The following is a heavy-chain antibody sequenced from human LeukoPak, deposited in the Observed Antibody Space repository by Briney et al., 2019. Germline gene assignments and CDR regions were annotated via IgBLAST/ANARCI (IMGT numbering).Heavy chain of an antibody. CDR1: GGPFSGYY. CDR2: INHSGST. J-gene: IGHJ6*02. V-gene: IGHV4-34*01. Sequence: SETLSLTCAVYGGPFSGYYWSRIRQPPGKGLEWIGEINHSGSTNYNPSLKSRVTISVDTSKNQFSLKLSSVTAADTAVYYCARGSDYYYYGMDVWGQGTTVTVSS. CDR3: ARGSDYYYYGMDV.